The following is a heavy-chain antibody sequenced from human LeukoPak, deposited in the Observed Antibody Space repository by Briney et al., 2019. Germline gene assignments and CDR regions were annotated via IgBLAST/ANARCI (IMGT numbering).Heavy chain of an antibody. V-gene: IGHV1-46*01. Sequence: EASVKVSCKTSGDTFTGNWMHWIRQGPGQGLEWMGVINPTGDYTMYAQKFQGRVIVTRDMYSNTDYMELGSLRSDDTAVYYCARDHSIDDKSWWLDPWGQGTLVTVSS. CDR2: INPTGDYT. CDR3: ARDHSIDDKSWWLDP. J-gene: IGHJ5*02. CDR1: GDTFTGNW. D-gene: IGHD1-1*01.